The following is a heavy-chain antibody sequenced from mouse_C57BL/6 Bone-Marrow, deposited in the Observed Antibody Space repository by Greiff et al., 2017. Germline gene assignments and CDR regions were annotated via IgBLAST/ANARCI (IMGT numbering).Heavy chain of an antibody. J-gene: IGHJ2*01. CDR2: ISDGGSYT. V-gene: IGHV5-4*01. Sequence: EVKLQESGGGLVKPGGSLKLSCAASGFTFSSYAMSWVRQTPEKRLEWVATISDGGSYTYYPDNVKGRFTISRDNAKNNLYLQMSHLKSEDTAMYYCARDRATVVAPYFDYRGQGTTLTVSS. CDR3: ARDRATVVAPYFDY. D-gene: IGHD1-1*01. CDR1: GFTFSSYA.